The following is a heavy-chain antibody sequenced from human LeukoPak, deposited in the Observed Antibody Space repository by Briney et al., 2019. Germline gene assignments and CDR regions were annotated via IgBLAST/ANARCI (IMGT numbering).Heavy chain of an antibody. CDR1: GFTFSDYY. CDR3: ARERGGGYDFWSGYPHYYYMDV. J-gene: IGHJ6*03. Sequence: GGSLRLSCAASGFTFSDYYMSWIRQAPGKGLEWVSYISSSGSTIYYADSVKGRFTISRDNAKNSLYLQMNSLRAEDTAVYYCARERGGGYDFWSGYPHYYYMDVWGKGTTVTVSS. CDR2: ISSSGSTI. D-gene: IGHD3-3*01. V-gene: IGHV3-11*01.